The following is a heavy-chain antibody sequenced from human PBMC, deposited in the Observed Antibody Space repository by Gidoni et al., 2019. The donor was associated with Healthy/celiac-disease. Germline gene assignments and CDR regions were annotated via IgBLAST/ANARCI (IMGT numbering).Heavy chain of an antibody. Sequence: QVQLVESGGGVVQPGRSLRLSCAASGFTFSSDGMHWVRQAPGKGLEWVAVISYDGSNKYYADSVKGRFTISRDNSKNTLYLQMNSLRAEDTAVYYCAKDYSLLRDGYNLFDYWGQGTLVTVSS. J-gene: IGHJ4*02. V-gene: IGHV3-30*18. CDR3: AKDYSLLRDGYNLFDY. CDR1: GFTFSSDG. CDR2: ISYDGSNK. D-gene: IGHD5-12*01.